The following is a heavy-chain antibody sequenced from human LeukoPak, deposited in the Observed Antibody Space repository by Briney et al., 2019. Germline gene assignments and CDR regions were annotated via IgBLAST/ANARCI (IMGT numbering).Heavy chain of an antibody. CDR1: GFTFSSYW. D-gene: IGHD6-19*01. J-gene: IGHJ4*02. CDR2: IKQDGSEE. V-gene: IGHV3-7*01. CDR3: ARVSSGWYDLDY. Sequence: GGSLRLSCTASGFTFSSYWMSWVRQAPGKGLEWVANIKQDGSEEYYVDSVKGRFTISRDNAKNSLYLQMNSLRAEDTAVYYCARVSSGWYDLDYWGQGTLVTVSS.